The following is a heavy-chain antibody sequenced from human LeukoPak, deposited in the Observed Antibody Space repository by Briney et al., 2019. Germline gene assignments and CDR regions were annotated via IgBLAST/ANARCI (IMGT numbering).Heavy chain of an antibody. CDR1: GGSFSGYY. CDR3: ARVRLTQDYGDYRNYFDY. CDR2: INHSGST. J-gene: IGHJ4*02. Sequence: SETLSLTCAVYGGSFSGYYWSWIRQPPGKGLEWIGEINHSGSTNYNPSLKSRVTISVDTSKNQFSLKLSSVTAADTAVYYCARVRLTQDYGDYRNYFDYWGQGTLVTVSS. D-gene: IGHD4-17*01. V-gene: IGHV4-34*01.